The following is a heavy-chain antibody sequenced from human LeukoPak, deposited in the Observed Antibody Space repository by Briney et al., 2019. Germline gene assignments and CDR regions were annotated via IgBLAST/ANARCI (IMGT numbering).Heavy chain of an antibody. CDR3: ARLLYDYVWGSYHRPNLQQYYFDY. V-gene: IGHV1-69*13. D-gene: IGHD3-16*02. Sequence: ASVKVSCKASGGTFSSYAISWVRQAPGQGLEWMGGIIPIFGTANYAQKFQGRVTITADESTSTAYMELSSLRSEDTAVYYCARLLYDYVWGSYHRPNLQQYYFDYWGQGTLVTVSS. CDR1: GGTFSSYA. J-gene: IGHJ4*02. CDR2: IIPIFGTA.